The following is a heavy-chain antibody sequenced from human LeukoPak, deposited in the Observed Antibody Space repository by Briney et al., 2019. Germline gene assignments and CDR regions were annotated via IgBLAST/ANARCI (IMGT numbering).Heavy chain of an antibody. CDR1: GYTFTSYD. Sequence: ASVKVSCKASGYTFTSYDINWVRQATGQGLEWKGWMNPNSGNTGYAQKFQGRVTMTRNTSISTAYMELSSLRSEDTAVYYCWGSRTYYDILDYGMDVWGQGTTVTVSS. D-gene: IGHD3-9*01. V-gene: IGHV1-8*01. J-gene: IGHJ6*02. CDR3: WGSRTYYDILDYGMDV. CDR2: MNPNSGNT.